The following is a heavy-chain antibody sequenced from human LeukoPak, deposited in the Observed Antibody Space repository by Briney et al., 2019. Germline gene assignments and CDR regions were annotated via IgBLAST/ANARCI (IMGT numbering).Heavy chain of an antibody. J-gene: IGHJ1*01. CDR2: IDPSDSET. CDR3: ARQTAMGRSGDY. V-gene: IGHV5-51*01. CDR1: GYSFTSHW. Sequence: GESLKISCKASGYSFTSHWIGWVRQMPGKGLEWMEIIDPSDSETRYTPSFQGQVTISADKSLTTAYLQWNSLKASDTAMYYCARQTAMGRSGDYWGQGTLVTVSS. D-gene: IGHD5-18*01.